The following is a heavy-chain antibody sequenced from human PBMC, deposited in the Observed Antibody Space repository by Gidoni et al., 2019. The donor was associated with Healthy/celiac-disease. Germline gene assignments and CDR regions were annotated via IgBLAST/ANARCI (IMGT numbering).Heavy chain of an antibody. CDR3: ARGKHGYYVWGSYRHGFDY. D-gene: IGHD3-16*02. CDR2: INHSGST. J-gene: IGHJ4*02. CDR1: GGSFSGYY. Sequence: QVQLQQWGAGLLKPSETLSLTCAVYGGSFSGYYWSWIRQPPGKGLEWIGEINHSGSTNYNPSLKSRVTISVDTSKNQFSLKLSSVTAADTAVYYCARGKHGYYVWGSYRHGFDYWGQGTLVTVSS. V-gene: IGHV4-34*01.